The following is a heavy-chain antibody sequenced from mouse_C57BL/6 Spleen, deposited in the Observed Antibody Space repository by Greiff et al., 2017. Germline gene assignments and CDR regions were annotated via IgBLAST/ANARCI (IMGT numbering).Heavy chain of an antibody. J-gene: IGHJ4*01. CDR1: GFTFSDYY. D-gene: IGHD1-1*01. Sequence: EVKVEESEGGLVQPGSSMKLSCTASGFTFSDYYMAWVRQVPGKGLEWVANINYDGSSTYYLDSLKSRFIISRDNAKNILYLQMSSLKSEDTATYYCARDRYYYGSSYAMDYWGQGTSVTVSS. CDR3: ARDRYYYGSSYAMDY. V-gene: IGHV5-16*01. CDR2: INYDGSST.